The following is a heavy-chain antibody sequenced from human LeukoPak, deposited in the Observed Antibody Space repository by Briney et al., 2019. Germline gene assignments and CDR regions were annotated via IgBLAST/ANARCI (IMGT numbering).Heavy chain of an antibody. CDR2: ISGSGGST. J-gene: IGHJ1*01. V-gene: IGHV3-23*01. D-gene: IGHD3-22*01. CDR3: AKVEHYYDSSGYIQYFQH. Sequence: GGSLRLSCASSGFTFSSYAMSWVRQAPGKGLEWVSAISGSGGSTYYADSVKGRFTISRDNSKNTLYLQMNSLRAEDTAVYYCAKVEHYYDSSGYIQYFQHWGQGTLVTVSS. CDR1: GFTFSSYA.